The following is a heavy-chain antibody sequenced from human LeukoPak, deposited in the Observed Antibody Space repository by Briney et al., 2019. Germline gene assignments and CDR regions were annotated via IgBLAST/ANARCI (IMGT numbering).Heavy chain of an antibody. Sequence: PGGSLRLSCAASGFTFSHQWMHWVRQVPGKGLVWVSRINSDGSSTTYADSVKGRFTISRDNARNTLYLQMNSLRAEDTAVHYCARATSYSNYGMDVWGQGTTVTVSS. D-gene: IGHD6-13*01. CDR3: ARATSYSNYGMDV. CDR2: INSDGSST. CDR1: GFTFSHQW. J-gene: IGHJ6*02. V-gene: IGHV3-74*01.